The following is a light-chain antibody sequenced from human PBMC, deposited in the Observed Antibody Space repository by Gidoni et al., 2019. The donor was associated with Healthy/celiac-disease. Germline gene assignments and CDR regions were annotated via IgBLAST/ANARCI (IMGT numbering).Light chain of an antibody. CDR3: QQLNSYSIT. CDR1: QGISSY. CDR2: AAS. J-gene: IGKJ5*01. V-gene: IGKV1-9*01. Sequence: DPVSIPCRASQGISSYLAWYQQKPGKAPKLLIYAASTLQSGVPSRFSGSGSGTEFTLTISSLQPEDFATYYCQQLNSYSITFGQGTRLEIK.